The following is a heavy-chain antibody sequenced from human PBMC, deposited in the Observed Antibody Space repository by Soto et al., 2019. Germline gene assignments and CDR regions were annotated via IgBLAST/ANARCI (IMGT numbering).Heavy chain of an antibody. CDR2: FDPADGTA. J-gene: IGHJ4*02. D-gene: IGHD6-13*01. CDR3: AGGMDSSSWYSPYYFDY. CDR1: GYRLTELS. Sequence: GGSVKVSCKVCGYRLTELSMHWVRQAPGQGLEWMGGFDPADGTANCAQKFQGSVTITADASTSTAYMELSSLRSENTAVYYCAGGMDSSSWYSPYYFDYWGQGTLVTVSS. V-gene: IGHV1-24*01.